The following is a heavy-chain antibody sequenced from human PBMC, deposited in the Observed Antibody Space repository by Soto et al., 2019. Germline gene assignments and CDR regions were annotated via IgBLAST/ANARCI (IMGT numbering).Heavy chain of an antibody. J-gene: IGHJ5*02. CDR3: ASLGGLSVRDDP. Sequence: ASVKVSCKASGYTFTSYGISWVRQAPGQGLEWMGWINANNGNTSYAQKFQGRVTMTRNTSISTAYMELSSLRSEDTAVYYCASLGGLSVRDDPWGQGTLVTVSS. CDR1: GYTFTSYG. CDR2: INANNGNT. V-gene: IGHV1-8*02. D-gene: IGHD3-16*01.